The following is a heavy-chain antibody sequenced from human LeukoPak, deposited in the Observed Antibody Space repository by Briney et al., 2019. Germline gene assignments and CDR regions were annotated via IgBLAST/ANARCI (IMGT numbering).Heavy chain of an antibody. CDR2: IHPDNGRT. CDR1: GYTFTGLY. Sequence: ASVKVSCKASGYTFTGLYMHWVRQAPGQGLEWMGWIHPDNGRTNYAQKFLGRVTMTRDTSINTAYMELRSLTSDDTAVYFCARGSIGEWLLGDYWGQGTPVTVSS. D-gene: IGHD6-19*01. V-gene: IGHV1-2*02. J-gene: IGHJ4*02. CDR3: ARGSIGEWLLGDY.